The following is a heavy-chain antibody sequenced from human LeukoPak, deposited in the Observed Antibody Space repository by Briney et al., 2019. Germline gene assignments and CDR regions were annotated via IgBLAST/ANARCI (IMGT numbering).Heavy chain of an antibody. J-gene: IGHJ3*02. CDR1: GFTFSSYA. Sequence: GGSLRLSCAASGFTFSSYAMSWVLQAPGKGLEWVSAISGSGGSTYYADSVKGRFTISRDNSKNTLYLQMNSLRAEDTAVYYCAKDERGGDASEGAFDIWGQGTMVTVSS. D-gene: IGHD3-16*01. V-gene: IGHV3-23*01. CDR3: AKDERGGDASEGAFDI. CDR2: ISGSGGST.